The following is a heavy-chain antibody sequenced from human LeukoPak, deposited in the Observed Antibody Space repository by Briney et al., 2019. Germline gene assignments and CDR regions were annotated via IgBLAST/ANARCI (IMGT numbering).Heavy chain of an antibody. CDR2: ISGSGGST. D-gene: IGHD2-15*01. V-gene: IGHV3-23*01. J-gene: IGHJ6*02. Sequence: GGSLRLSCAASGFTFSSYAMSGVRQAPGRGLEWVSAISGSGGSTYYADSVKGRFTISRDNSKNTLYLQMNSLRAEDTAVYYCAKGRYCSGGSCYFSYYYYGMDVWGQGTTVTVSS. CDR1: GFTFSSYA. CDR3: AKGRYCSGGSCYFSYYYYGMDV.